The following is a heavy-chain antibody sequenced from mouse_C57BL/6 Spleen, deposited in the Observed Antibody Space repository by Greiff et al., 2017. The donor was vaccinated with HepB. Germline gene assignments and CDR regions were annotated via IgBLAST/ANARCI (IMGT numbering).Heavy chain of an antibody. CDR3: ARSPPIRGYAMDY. CDR2: IYPGDGDT. V-gene: IGHV1-82*01. D-gene: IGHD2-12*01. J-gene: IGHJ4*01. CDR1: GYAFSSSW. Sequence: VQLQQSGPELVKPGASVKISCKASGYAFSSSWMNWVKQRPGKGLEWIGRIYPGDGDTNYNGKFKGKATLTADKSSSTAYMQLSSLTSEDSAVYFCARSPPIRGYAMDYWGQGTSVTVSS.